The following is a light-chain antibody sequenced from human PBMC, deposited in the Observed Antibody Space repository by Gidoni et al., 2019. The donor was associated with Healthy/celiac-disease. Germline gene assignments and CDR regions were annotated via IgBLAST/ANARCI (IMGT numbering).Light chain of an antibody. V-gene: IGLV3-19*01. CDR1: SLRSNY. CDR3: NHLDSSGNLVV. CDR2: DKN. J-gene: IGLJ2*01. Sequence: SSELTQAPAVSVALGQTVRITCQGDSLRSNYASWYQQKPGQAPVLVIYDKNSRPSGIPDRFSCSSSANTASLTITGAQAEDEADYYYNHLDSSGNLVVFGGGTKLTVL.